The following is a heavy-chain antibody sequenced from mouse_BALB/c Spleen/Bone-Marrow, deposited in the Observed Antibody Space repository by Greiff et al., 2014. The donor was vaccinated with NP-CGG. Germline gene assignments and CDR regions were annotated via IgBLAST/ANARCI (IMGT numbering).Heavy chain of an antibody. Sequence: QVQLQQSGAELVRPGASVKPSCKASGYTFTTFWINWVKQRPGQGLEWIGNIYPSDTYTNYSQDFKDKATLTVDKSSSTAYMQLSSPTSEDSAVYYCTRSRGYFDYWGQGTTLTVSS. CDR2: IYPSDTYT. J-gene: IGHJ2*01. CDR3: TRSRGYFDY. CDR1: GYTFTTFW. V-gene: IGHV1-69*02.